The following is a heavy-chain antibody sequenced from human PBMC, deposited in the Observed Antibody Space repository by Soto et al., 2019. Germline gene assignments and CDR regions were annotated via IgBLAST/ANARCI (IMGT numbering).Heavy chain of an antibody. J-gene: IGHJ4*02. CDR1: GYTLTELS. CDR3: VRDSPIGSTYSGYDGIDY. D-gene: IGHD5-12*01. V-gene: IGHV1-69*04. CDR2: IIPLLDIA. Sequence: ASVKVSCKVSGYTLTELSMHWVRQAPGQGLEWMGRIIPLLDIANYAQKFQGRVTITADKSTSTAYMELNSLRSEDTAVYYCVRDSPIGSTYSGYDGIDYWGQGTLVTVSS.